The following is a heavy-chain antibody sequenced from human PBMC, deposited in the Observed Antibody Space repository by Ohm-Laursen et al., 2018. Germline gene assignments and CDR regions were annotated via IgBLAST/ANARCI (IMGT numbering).Heavy chain of an antibody. D-gene: IGHD3-3*01. CDR1: GYTFSRYG. Sequence: ASVKVSCKASGYTFSRYGISWVRQAPGQGLEWMGWINADIGNTNYAQKLQGRVTMTTDTSTSTAYMELRSLRSDDTAVYYCARGAYYDFWSGYIAIFDYWGQGILVTVSS. CDR3: ARGAYYDFWSGYIAIFDY. CDR2: INADIGNT. V-gene: IGHV1-18*01. J-gene: IGHJ4*02.